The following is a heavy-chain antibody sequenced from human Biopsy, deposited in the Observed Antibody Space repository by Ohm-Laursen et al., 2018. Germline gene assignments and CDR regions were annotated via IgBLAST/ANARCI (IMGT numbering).Heavy chain of an antibody. V-gene: IGHV3-21*01. D-gene: IGHD3-10*01. CDR1: GFTFSDHS. J-gene: IGHJ4*02. Sequence: SLRLSCVASGFTFSDHSMNWVRQAPGKGLEWVSSISSSTSYIYYADSVKGRFTVSRDNAKNSLYLQMNSLRAEDTAVYYCARVRLVRKIISQPGDYWGQGTLVTVSS. CDR2: ISSSTSYI. CDR3: ARVRLVRKIISQPGDY.